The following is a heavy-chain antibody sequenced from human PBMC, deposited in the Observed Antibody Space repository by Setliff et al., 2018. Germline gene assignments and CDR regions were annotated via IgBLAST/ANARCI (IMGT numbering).Heavy chain of an antibody. J-gene: IGHJ4*02. D-gene: IGHD1-26*01. CDR1: GYTLTELS. Sequence: ASVKVSCKVSGYTLTELSMHWVRQAPGKGLEWMGGFDPEDGETIYAQKFQGRVTMTEDTSTDTAYMELSSLRSEDTAVYYCAKGVGSYYTSMYFDYWGQGTLVTVSS. CDR3: AKGVGSYYTSMYFDY. CDR2: FDPEDGET. V-gene: IGHV1-24*01.